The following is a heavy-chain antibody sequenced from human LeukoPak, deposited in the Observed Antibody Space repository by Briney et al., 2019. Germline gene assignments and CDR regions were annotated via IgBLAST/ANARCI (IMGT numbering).Heavy chain of an antibody. D-gene: IGHD2-15*01. CDR1: GFTFSSYG. Sequence: GGSLRLSCAASGFTFSSYGMHWVRQAPGKGLEWVAFIRYDGSNKWYADSVKGRFAISRDNSKNTLYLQMNSLKIEDTDVYYCAKAMEYCSGGTCYSFPDWGQGTLVTVSS. CDR2: IRYDGSNK. CDR3: AKAMEYCSGGTCYSFPD. V-gene: IGHV3-30*02. J-gene: IGHJ4*02.